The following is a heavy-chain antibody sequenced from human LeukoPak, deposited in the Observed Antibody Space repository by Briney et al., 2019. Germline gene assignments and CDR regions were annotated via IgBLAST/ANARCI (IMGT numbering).Heavy chain of an antibody. D-gene: IGHD3-10*01. CDR3: ARVRSRRFGESPFDY. J-gene: IGHJ4*02. V-gene: IGHV4-39*07. Sequence: SETLSLTCTVSGGSISSSSYYWGWIRQPPGKGLEWIGSIYYSGSTYYNPSLKSRVTISVDTSKNQFSLKLGSVTAAGTAVYYCARVRSRRFGESPFDYWGQGTLVTVSS. CDR1: GGSISSSSYY. CDR2: IYYSGST.